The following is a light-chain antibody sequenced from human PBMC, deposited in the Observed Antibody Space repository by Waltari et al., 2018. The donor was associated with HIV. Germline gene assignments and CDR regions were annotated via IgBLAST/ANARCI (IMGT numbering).Light chain of an antibody. CDR2: SAS. J-gene: IGKJ4*02. Sequence: DILMTQSPASLSASLGDRVTMTCRSSHDVATYVSWYQQRSGNPPSLFIYSASTLHIGVPSRFTGAGSVRLFTLTINRLQPEYFASYFCQQASALPLTFGGGTNV. V-gene: IGKV1-39*01. CDR3: QQASALPLT. CDR1: HDVATY.